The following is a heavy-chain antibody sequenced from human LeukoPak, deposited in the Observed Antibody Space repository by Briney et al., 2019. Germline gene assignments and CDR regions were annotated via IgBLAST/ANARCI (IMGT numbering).Heavy chain of an antibody. D-gene: IGHD3-22*01. CDR3: ASIAHYYDSSGYFDY. J-gene: IGHJ4*02. Sequence: SETLSLTCAVYGGSFSGYYWSWIRQPPGKGLEWIGEINHSGSTNYNPSLKSRVTISVDTSKNQFSLKLSSVTAADTAVYYCASIAHYYDSSGYFDYWGQGTLVTVSS. CDR2: INHSGST. CDR1: GGSFSGYY. V-gene: IGHV4-34*01.